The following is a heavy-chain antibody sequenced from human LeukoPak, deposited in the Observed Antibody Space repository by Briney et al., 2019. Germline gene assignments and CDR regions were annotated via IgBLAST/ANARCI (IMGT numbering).Heavy chain of an antibody. D-gene: IGHD6-19*01. V-gene: IGHV4-4*02. J-gene: IGHJ5*02. Sequence: SETLSLTCAVSGGSISISSSNWWSWVRQPPGKGLEWIGEIYHSGSTNYNPSLKSRVTISVDKSKNQFSLKLSSVTAADTAVYYCARDRDSSGWWWFDPWGQGTLVTVSS. CDR2: IYHSGST. CDR3: ARDRDSSGWWWFDP. CDR1: GGSISISSSNW.